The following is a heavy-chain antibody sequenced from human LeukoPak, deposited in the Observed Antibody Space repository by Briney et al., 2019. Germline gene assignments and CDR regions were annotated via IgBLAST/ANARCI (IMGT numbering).Heavy chain of an antibody. V-gene: IGHV1-8*01. J-gene: IGHJ5*02. Sequence: VASVKVSCTASGYTFTSYDINWVRQATGQGLEWMGWMNPNSGNTGYAQKFQGRVTMTRNTSISTAYMELSSLRSEDTAVYYCARLERRGNWFDPWGQGTLVTVSS. CDR2: MNPNSGNT. CDR1: GYTFTSYD. D-gene: IGHD1-1*01. CDR3: ARLERRGNWFDP.